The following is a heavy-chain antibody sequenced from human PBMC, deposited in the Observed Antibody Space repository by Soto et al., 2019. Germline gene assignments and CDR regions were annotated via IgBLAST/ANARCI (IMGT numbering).Heavy chain of an antibody. CDR2: ISYAGSNK. Sequence: QVQLVESGGGVVQPGRSLRLSCAASGFTFSSYAMHWVRQAPGKGLEWVAVISYAGSNKYYADSVKGRFTISRDNSKNTLYLQMNSLRAEDTAVYYCARAVTTFDWFDPWGQGTLVTVSS. J-gene: IGHJ5*02. CDR1: GFTFSSYA. V-gene: IGHV3-30-3*01. D-gene: IGHD4-17*01. CDR3: ARAVTTFDWFDP.